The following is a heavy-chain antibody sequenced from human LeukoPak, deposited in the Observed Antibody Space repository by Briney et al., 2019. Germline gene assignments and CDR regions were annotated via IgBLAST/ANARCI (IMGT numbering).Heavy chain of an antibody. D-gene: IGHD4-23*01. CDR3: AGYGGDYYYYYYMDV. V-gene: IGHV4-39*01. J-gene: IGHJ6*03. CDR2: IYYSGDT. Sequence: PSETLSLTCTVSGGSISSRSHYWGWIRQPPGKGLEWVGSIYYSGDTYYNPSLKSRVTISVDTSKNQFSLKLSSVTAADTAVYYCAGYGGDYYYYYYMDVWGTGTTVTVSS. CDR1: GGSISSRSHY.